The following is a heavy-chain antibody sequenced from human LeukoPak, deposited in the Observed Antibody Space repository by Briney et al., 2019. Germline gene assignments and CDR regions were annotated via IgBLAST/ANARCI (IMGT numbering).Heavy chain of an antibody. D-gene: IGHD2-15*01. CDR3: SGGYYNYMDV. CDR2: ITWNSDTV. CDR1: GFNFDEYA. V-gene: IGHV3-9*01. Sequence: PGGSLRLSCAAAGFNFDEYAMHWVRQVPGKGLEWVSGITWNSDTVGYADSVKGRFTISRDNAKNSLYLQMNSLRAGDTALYYCSGGYYNYMDVWGKGTTVTISS. J-gene: IGHJ6*03.